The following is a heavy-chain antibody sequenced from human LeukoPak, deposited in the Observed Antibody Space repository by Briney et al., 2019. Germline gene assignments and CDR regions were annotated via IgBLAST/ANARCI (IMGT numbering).Heavy chain of an antibody. D-gene: IGHD3-22*01. CDR3: ARILYYYDSSGYYPGAFDI. V-gene: IGHV1-69*01. CDR1: GGTFSSYA. CDR2: IIPIFGTP. Sequence: ASVKVSCKASGGTFSSYAINWVRQAPGQGLEWMAVIIPIFGTPNYAQKFQGRVTITADESTSTAYMELSSLRSEDTAVYYCARILYYYDSSGYYPGAFDIWGQGTMVTVSS. J-gene: IGHJ3*02.